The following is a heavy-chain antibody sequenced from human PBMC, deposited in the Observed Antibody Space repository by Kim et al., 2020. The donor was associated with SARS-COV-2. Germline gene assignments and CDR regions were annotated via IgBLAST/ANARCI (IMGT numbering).Heavy chain of an antibody. CDR3: ARGGEQWFGELSSHRGMDV. CDR2: IYYSGST. Sequence: SETLSLTCTVSGGSISSYYWSWIRQPPGKGLEWIGYIYYSGSTNYNPSLKSRVTISVDTSKNQFSLKLSSVTAADTAVYYCARGGEQWFGELSSHRGMDVGGQGTTVTVSS. CDR1: GGSISSYY. D-gene: IGHD3-10*01. J-gene: IGHJ6*02. V-gene: IGHV4-59*01.